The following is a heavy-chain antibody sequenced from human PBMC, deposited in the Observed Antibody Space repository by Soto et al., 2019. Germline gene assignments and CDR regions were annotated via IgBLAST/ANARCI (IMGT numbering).Heavy chain of an antibody. D-gene: IGHD5-12*01. CDR3: ARYSGRSTELDY. J-gene: IGHJ4*02. CDR1: GGSINNYF. CDR2: IHYSGST. V-gene: IGHV4-59*01. Sequence: QVQLQESGPGLVKPSETLSLTCTVSGGSINNYFWSWIRQPPGKGLEWIGYIHYSGSTLYNPSLKSRVTISVDTSKNHFSLNLSSMTAADTAVYYCARYSGRSTELDYWGQGTLVTVSS.